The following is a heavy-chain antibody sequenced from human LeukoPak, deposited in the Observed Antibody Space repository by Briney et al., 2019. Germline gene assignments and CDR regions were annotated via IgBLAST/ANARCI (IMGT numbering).Heavy chain of an antibody. V-gene: IGHV3-30-3*01. D-gene: IGHD3-3*01. CDR2: ISYDGSNK. CDR3: ARDLGVVMPYGAFDI. J-gene: IGHJ3*02. Sequence: PGGSLRLSCAASGFTFSSYAMHWVRQAPGKGLEWVAVISYDGSNKYYADSVKGRFTISRDNSKNTLYLQMNSLRAEDTAVYYCARDLGVVMPYGAFDIWGQGTMVTVSS. CDR1: GFTFSSYA.